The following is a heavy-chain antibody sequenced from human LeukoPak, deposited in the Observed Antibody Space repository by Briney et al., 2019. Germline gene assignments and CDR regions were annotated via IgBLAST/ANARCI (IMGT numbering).Heavy chain of an antibody. CDR2: INTAGST. J-gene: IGHJ3*01. Sequence: GGSLRLSFEVSGLTFSNVWMHWVRQAPGQGLVWVSRINTAGSTVYADPVKGRFTISRDNAKNMVYLQMNSLRAEDTAVYYCASFRDTDNWGRGTMVTVSS. CDR3: ASFRDTDN. V-gene: IGHV3-74*01. CDR1: GLTFSNVW. D-gene: IGHD2-21*01.